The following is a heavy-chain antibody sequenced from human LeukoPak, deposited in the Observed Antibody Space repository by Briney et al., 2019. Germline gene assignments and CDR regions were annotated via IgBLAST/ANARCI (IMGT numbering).Heavy chain of an antibody. CDR3: ARGFHYCSSTSCYYDAFDI. CDR2: MNPNSGNT. D-gene: IGHD2-2*01. Sequence: ASVKVSCKASGYTFTSYDINWVRQATGQGLEWMGWMNPNSGNTGYAQKFQGRVTITRNTSISTAYMELSSLRSEDTAVYYCARGFHYCSSTSCYYDAFDIWGQGTMVTVSS. V-gene: IGHV1-8*03. J-gene: IGHJ3*02. CDR1: GYTFTSYD.